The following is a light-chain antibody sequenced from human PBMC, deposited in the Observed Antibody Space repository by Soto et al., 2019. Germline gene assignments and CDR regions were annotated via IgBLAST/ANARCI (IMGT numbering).Light chain of an antibody. V-gene: IGKV3-20*01. CDR3: QQLKSNLIT. CDR2: GAS. J-gene: IGKJ5*01. Sequence: EIVLTQSPGTLSLSTGERGTLSCRASQSVSNSQLAWYQHKPGQAPRLLIYGASSRATGIPDRFSGSGSGTDFTLTISSLQPEDFATYYCQQLKSNLITFGQVTRLEIK. CDR1: QSVSNSQ.